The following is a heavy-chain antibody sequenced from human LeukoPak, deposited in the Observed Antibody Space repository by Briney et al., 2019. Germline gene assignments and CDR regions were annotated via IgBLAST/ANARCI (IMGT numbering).Heavy chain of an antibody. D-gene: IGHD3-9*01. Sequence: SETLSLTCTVSGGSISSSSYYWGWIRQPPGKGLEWIGSIYYIGSTYYNPSLKSRVTISVDTSKNQCSLKLSSVTAADTAVYYCARTYYDILTGYLREDYWGQGTLVAVSS. CDR2: IYYIGST. V-gene: IGHV4-39*01. J-gene: IGHJ4*02. CDR3: ARTYYDILTGYLREDY. CDR1: GGSISSSSYY.